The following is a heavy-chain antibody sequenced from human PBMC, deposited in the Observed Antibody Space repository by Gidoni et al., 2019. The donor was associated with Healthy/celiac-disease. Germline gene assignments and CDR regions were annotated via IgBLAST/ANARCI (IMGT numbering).Heavy chain of an antibody. J-gene: IGHJ3*02. CDR2: IIPIFGTA. V-gene: IGHV1-69*01. Sequence: QVQLVPSGAEVKKPGSSVKVSCKASGGTFSSYAISWVRQAPGQGLEWMGGIIPIFGTANYAQKFQGRVTITADESTSTAYMELSSLRSEDTAVYYCARDLAYCGGDCYGAFDIWGQGTMVTVSS. CDR1: GGTFSSYA. D-gene: IGHD2-21*02. CDR3: ARDLAYCGGDCYGAFDI.